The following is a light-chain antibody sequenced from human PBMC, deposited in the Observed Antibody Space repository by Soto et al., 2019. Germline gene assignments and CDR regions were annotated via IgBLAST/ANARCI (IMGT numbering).Light chain of an antibody. V-gene: IGLV2-23*01. CDR2: EGS. Sequence: QSLRTQPASVSGPPGQSITISCTGTSSDVGSSNLVSWYQQHPGKTPKLIIYEGSRRPSGVSGRFSGSMSGNAASLTISGLQAEGEADYYCCSFARSSTSYVFGTGTKVTVL. J-gene: IGLJ1*01. CDR1: SSDVGSSNL. CDR3: CSFARSSTSYV.